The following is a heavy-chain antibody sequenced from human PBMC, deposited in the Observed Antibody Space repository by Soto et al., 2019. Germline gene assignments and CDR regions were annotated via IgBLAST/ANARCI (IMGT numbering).Heavy chain of an antibody. CDR1: GFTFSSYS. J-gene: IGHJ4*02. Sequence: EVQLVESVGSLVQPGGSLKVSCAASGFTFSSYSMIWVRQAPGKGLEWVSYISSSSSTIYYADSVKGRFTISRDNAKNSLYLQMDSLRAEDTAVYYCARDARSSSWYRDYWGQGTLVTVSS. CDR3: ARDARSSSWYRDY. V-gene: IGHV3-48*01. D-gene: IGHD6-13*01. CDR2: ISSSSSTI.